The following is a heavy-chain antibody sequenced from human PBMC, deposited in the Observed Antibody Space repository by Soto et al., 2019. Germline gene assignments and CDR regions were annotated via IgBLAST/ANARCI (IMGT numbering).Heavy chain of an antibody. J-gene: IGHJ4*02. CDR1: GGTFSSYT. Sequence: QVQLVQSGAEVKKPGSSVKVSCKASGGTFSSYTITWVRQAPGQGLEWMGRIIPIIGIANYAQKFQGRVTITADKSTGTAYIELSSLRSEDTAVYYCLNIPHYWGQGTLVTVSS. CDR3: LNIPHY. CDR2: IIPIIGIA. V-gene: IGHV1-69*02.